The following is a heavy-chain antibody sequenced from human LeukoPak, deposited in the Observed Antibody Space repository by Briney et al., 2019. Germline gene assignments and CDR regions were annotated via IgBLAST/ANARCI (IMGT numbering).Heavy chain of an antibody. CDR3: ARGRVSSSTWYSTYYYYFYMDV. Sequence: SETLSLTCTVSGYSISSGYYWSWIRQPSGKGLEWIGYVDHTGSTNFNPSLNGRVSISRDTTKNLFSLRLRSVTAADTAVYFCARGRVSSSTWYSTYYYYFYMDVWGKGTTVTVSS. CDR2: VDHTGST. D-gene: IGHD1-1*01. CDR1: GYSISSGYY. V-gene: IGHV4-61*03. J-gene: IGHJ6*03.